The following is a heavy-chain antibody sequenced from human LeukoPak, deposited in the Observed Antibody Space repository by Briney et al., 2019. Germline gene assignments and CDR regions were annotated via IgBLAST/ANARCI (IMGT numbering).Heavy chain of an antibody. J-gene: IGHJ4*02. CDR3: AREKYSSSYKLDY. Sequence: GGSLRLSCAASGFTFSSYSMTWVRQAPGKGLEWVAVISYDGSNKYYADSVKGRFTISRDNSKNTLYLQMNSLRAEDTAVYYCAREKYSSSYKLDYWGQGTLVTVSS. CDR2: ISYDGSNK. V-gene: IGHV3-30*03. CDR1: GFTFSSYS. D-gene: IGHD6-6*01.